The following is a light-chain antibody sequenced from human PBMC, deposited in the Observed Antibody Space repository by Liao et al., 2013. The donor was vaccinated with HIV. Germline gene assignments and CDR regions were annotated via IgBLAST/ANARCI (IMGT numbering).Light chain of an antibody. CDR3: QAWDSSTGV. CDR1: NIGSKS. V-gene: IGLV3-21*01. Sequence: SYXLTQPPSVSVAPGKTARITCGGNNIGSKSVHWYQQKPGQAPVLVIYYDSDRPSGIPERFSGSNSGNTATLIISGTQAMDEADYYCQAWDSSTGVFGGGTKLTVL. CDR2: YDS. J-gene: IGLJ2*01.